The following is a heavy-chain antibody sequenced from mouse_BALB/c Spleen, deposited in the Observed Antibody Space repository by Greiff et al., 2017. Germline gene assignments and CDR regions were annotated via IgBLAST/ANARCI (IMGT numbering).Heavy chain of an antibody. J-gene: IGHJ3*01. CDR1: GFTFSDYY. D-gene: IGHD2-1*01. Sequence: EVQGVESGGGLVKPGGSLKLSCAASGFTFSDYYMYWVRQTPEKRLEWVATISDGGSYTYYPDSVKGRFTISRDNAKNNLYLQMSSLKSEDTAMYYCARGDGNFAYWGQGTLVTVSA. V-gene: IGHV5-4*02. CDR2: ISDGGSYT. CDR3: ARGDGNFAY.